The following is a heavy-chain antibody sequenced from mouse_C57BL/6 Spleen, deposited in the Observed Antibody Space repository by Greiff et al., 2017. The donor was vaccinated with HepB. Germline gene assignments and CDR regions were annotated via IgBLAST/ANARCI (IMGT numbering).Heavy chain of an antibody. CDR3: TSYGSSPAWFAY. V-gene: IGHV1-15*01. J-gene: IGHJ3*01. CDR1: GYTFTDYE. D-gene: IGHD1-1*01. Sequence: QVQLKQSGAELVRPGASVTLSCKASGYTFTDYEMHWVKQTPVHGLEWIGAIDPETGGTAYNQKFKGKAILTADKSSSTAYMELRSLTSEDSAVYYCTSYGSSPAWFAYWGQGTLVTVSA. CDR2: IDPETGGT.